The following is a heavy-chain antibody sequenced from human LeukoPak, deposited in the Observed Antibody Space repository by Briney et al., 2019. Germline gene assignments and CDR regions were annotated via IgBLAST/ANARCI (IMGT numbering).Heavy chain of an antibody. CDR1: GFSISDYY. D-gene: IGHD3-16*01. CDR3: TKERRGTYYAFES. J-gene: IGHJ4*02. CDR2: ITSGAGST. Sequence: GGSLRLSCDAPGFSISDYYMSWIRQSPGKGLEWISFITSGAGSTNYADSVKGRFTISRDKAKISVALQLNSLRAEDTAVYYCTKERRGTYYAFESWGQGTLVTVSS. V-gene: IGHV3-11*01.